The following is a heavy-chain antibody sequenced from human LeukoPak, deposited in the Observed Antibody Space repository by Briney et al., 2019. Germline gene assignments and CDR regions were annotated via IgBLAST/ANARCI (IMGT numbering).Heavy chain of an antibody. Sequence: ASVKVSCKASGYTFTSNYIHWVRQAPGQGLEWMGMIYPRDGSTSYAQKFQGRVTVTRDTSTSTVHMELSGLRSEDTAVYYCARGENDSSGYYDYWGQGTLVTVSS. D-gene: IGHD3-22*01. CDR2: IYPRDGST. CDR1: GYTFTSNY. J-gene: IGHJ4*02. V-gene: IGHV1-46*01. CDR3: ARGENDSSGYYDY.